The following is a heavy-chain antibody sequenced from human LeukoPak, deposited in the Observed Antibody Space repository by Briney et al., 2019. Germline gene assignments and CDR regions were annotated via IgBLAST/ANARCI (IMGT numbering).Heavy chain of an antibody. CDR2: MNPNSGNT. J-gene: IGHJ4*02. D-gene: IGHD7-27*01. CDR3: ATEGPGDRWYFDY. V-gene: IGHV1-8*01. Sequence: ASVKVSCKASGYTFTGYDSNWLRQATGQGLEWMGWMNPNSGNTGYAQKFQGRVTMTEDTSTDTAYMELSSLRSEDTAVYYCATEGPGDRWYFDYWGQGTLVTVSS. CDR1: GYTFTGYD.